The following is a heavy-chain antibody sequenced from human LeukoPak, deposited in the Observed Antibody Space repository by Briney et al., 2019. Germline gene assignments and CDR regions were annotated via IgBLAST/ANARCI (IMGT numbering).Heavy chain of an antibody. J-gene: IGHJ4*02. D-gene: IGHD3-22*01. V-gene: IGHV1-2*02. Sequence: ASVKVSCKASGYTFTRYYMHWVGQARGQGVEGMGWINPNSGGTNNAQKFQGRVTMTRETYISKDYMEVSRLTSDDTAVYYSARYYYDSSAYSYPYYWGQGTLVTVSS. CDR3: ARYYYDSSAYSYPYY. CDR2: INPNSGGT. CDR1: GYTFTRYY.